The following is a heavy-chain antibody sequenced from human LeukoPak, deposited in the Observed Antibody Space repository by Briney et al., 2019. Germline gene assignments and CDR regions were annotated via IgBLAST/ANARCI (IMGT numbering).Heavy chain of an antibody. D-gene: IGHD6-13*01. CDR1: GFTFSSYA. Sequence: GSLRLSCAASGFTFSSYAMSWVRQAPGKGLEWVSAISGSGGSTYYADSVKGRFTISRDNSKNTLHLQMNSLRAEDTAVYYCAKDLIAAAGRGYYVMDVWGRGTTVTVSS. J-gene: IGHJ6*02. CDR3: AKDLIAAAGRGYYVMDV. CDR2: ISGSGGST. V-gene: IGHV3-23*01.